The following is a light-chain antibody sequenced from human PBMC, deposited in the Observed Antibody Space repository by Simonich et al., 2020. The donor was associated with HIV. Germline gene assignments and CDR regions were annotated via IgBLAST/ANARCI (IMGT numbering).Light chain of an antibody. J-gene: IGKJ3*01. CDR1: QSVSSN. CDR2: DAS. CDR3: QQYNNWPSPFT. Sequence: EIVMTQSPATLSVSPGERATLSCRASQSVSSNLAWYQQKPGQAPRLLIYDASTRATGIPARFSGSGSGTEFTLTISSMQSEDFAVYYCQQYNNWPSPFTFGPGTKVDIK. V-gene: IGKV3-15*01.